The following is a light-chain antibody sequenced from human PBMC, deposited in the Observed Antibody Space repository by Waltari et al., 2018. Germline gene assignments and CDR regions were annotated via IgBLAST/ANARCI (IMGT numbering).Light chain of an antibody. J-gene: IGLJ1*01. Sequence: QSALTQPASVSGSPGQSITISCTGTSSDVGGYNHVSWYQQHPGKAPKLRIYEVSNRPSGVSNRFSGSKAGNTASLTISGLQAEDEADYYCSSYTSSSTGVFGTGTKVTVL. CDR1: SSDVGGYNH. CDR3: SSYTSSSTGV. CDR2: EVS. V-gene: IGLV2-14*01.